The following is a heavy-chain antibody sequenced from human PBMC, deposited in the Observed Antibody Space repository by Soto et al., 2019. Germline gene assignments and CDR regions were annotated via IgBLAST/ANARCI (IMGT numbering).Heavy chain of an antibody. CDR1: GFTFSSYA. CDR2: ISYDGSNK. V-gene: IGHV3-30-3*01. Sequence: QVQLVESGGGVVQPGRSLRLSCAASGFTFSSYAMHWVRQAPGKGLEWVAVISYDGSNKYYADSVKGRFTISRDNSKNTLYLQMNRLRDEDTAVYYCARDKAPYSSGWHNRHVDYWGQGTLVTVSS. D-gene: IGHD6-19*01. CDR3: ARDKAPYSSGWHNRHVDY. J-gene: IGHJ4*02.